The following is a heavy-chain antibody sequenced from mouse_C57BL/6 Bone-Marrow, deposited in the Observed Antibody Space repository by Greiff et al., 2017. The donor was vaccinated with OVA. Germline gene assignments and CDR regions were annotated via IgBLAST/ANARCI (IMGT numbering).Heavy chain of an antibody. Sequence: QVQLQPGAELVKPGASVKVSCKASGYTSTSYWMHWVKQRPGQGLEWIGRIHPSDSDTNYNQKFKGKATLTVDKSSSTAYMQLSSLTSDDSAVYYCALDSSGYVAYYWGQGTTLTVSS. CDR1: GYTSTSYW. CDR2: IHPSDSDT. CDR3: ALDSSGYVAYY. D-gene: IGHD3-2*02. V-gene: IGHV1-74*01. J-gene: IGHJ2*01.